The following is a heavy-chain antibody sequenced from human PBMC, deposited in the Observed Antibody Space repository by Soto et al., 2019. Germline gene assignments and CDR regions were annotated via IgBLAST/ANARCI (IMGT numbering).Heavy chain of an antibody. J-gene: IGHJ4*02. CDR2: ISITGKST. CDR1: GFTFSNYA. CDR3: AKGGPYTNYELDY. Sequence: GGSLRLAGAASGFTFSNYAMTWVRQGPGKGLEWVSSISITGKSTYHADSVNGRFTISRDNFKDTLYLQMSSLRAEDTALYYCAKGGPYTNYELDYWGQGTLVTVSS. V-gene: IGHV3-23*01. D-gene: IGHD4-4*01.